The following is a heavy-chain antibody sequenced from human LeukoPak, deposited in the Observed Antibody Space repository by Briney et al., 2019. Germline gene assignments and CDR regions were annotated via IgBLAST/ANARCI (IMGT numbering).Heavy chain of an antibody. D-gene: IGHD3-22*01. J-gene: IGHJ4*02. Sequence: PSETLSLTCAVSGYSISGGYYWGWIRQPPGKGLEWIGSIYHSGSTYYNPSLKSRVTISVDTSKNQFSLKLSSVTAADTAVYYCARLREGDYYDSSGYYQNDYWGQGTLVTVSS. CDR1: GYSISGGYY. CDR2: IYHSGST. V-gene: IGHV4-38-2*01. CDR3: ARLREGDYYDSSGYYQNDY.